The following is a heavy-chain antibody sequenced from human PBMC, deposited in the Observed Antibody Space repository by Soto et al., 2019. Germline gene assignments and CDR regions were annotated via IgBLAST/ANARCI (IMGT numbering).Heavy chain of an antibody. Sequence: GSLNISCAASGFTFSSYAMSWVLQVPVKGLEWVSALRGRGGSTYAADSVKGRFTISRDNSKNTLYLQMNSLRAEDTAVYYCAKFSDYVWGSYRSGYFAYWGQGTLVTVSS. J-gene: IGHJ4*02. CDR3: AKFSDYVWGSYRSGYFAY. V-gene: IGHV3-23*01. CDR1: GFTFSSYA. CDR2: LRGRGGST. D-gene: IGHD3-16*02.